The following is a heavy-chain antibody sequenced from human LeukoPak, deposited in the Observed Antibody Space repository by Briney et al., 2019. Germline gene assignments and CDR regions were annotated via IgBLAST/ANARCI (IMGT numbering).Heavy chain of an antibody. D-gene: IGHD1-26*01. CDR1: GFTFSSYW. Sequence: GGSLRLSCAASGFTFSSYWMSWVCQAPGKGLEWVANIKQDGSEKYYVDSVKGRFTISRDNAKNSLYLQMNSLRAEDTAVYYCAREGWELDYYYYGMDVWGQGTTVTVSS. CDR3: AREGWELDYYYYGMDV. CDR2: IKQDGSEK. J-gene: IGHJ6*02. V-gene: IGHV3-7*01.